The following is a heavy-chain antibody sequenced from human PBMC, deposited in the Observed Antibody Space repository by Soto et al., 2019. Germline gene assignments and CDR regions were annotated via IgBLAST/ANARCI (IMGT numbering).Heavy chain of an antibody. CDR1: GFTFSSYG. D-gene: IGHD3-22*01. CDR3: ARDKAYYDSSGYYYPDAFDI. Sequence: QVQLVKSGGGVVQPGRSLRLSCAASGFTFSSYGMHWVRQAPGKGLEWVAVIWYDGSNKYYADSVKGRFTISRDNSKNTLYLQMNSLRAEDTAVYYCARDKAYYDSSGYYYPDAFDIWGQGTMVTVSS. V-gene: IGHV3-33*01. J-gene: IGHJ3*02. CDR2: IWYDGSNK.